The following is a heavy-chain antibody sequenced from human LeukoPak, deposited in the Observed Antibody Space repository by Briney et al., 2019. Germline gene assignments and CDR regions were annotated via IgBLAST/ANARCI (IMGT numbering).Heavy chain of an antibody. CDR2: IYYSGST. Sequence: SETLSLTRTVSGGSISSYYWSWIRQPPGKGLEWIGYIYYSGSTNYNPSLKSRVTISVDTSKNQFSLKLSSVTAADTAVYYCARSLYSSSWGFDYWGRGTLVTVSS. CDR1: GGSISSYY. V-gene: IGHV4-59*08. D-gene: IGHD6-13*01. J-gene: IGHJ4*02. CDR3: ARSLYSSSWGFDY.